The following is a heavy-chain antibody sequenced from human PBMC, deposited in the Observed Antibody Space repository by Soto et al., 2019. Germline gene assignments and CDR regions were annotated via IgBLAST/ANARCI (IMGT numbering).Heavy chain of an antibody. D-gene: IGHD3-10*01. J-gene: IGHJ5*02. V-gene: IGHV3-74*01. Sequence: EVQLVESGGGLVQPGGSLRLSCKASGFSFSSYWMHWVRQAPGKGPEWVSRINSDGSSIRYADSVKGRFTISRDNTKNTLYLQMDSLRVEDTAVYYSGRDNMVRGRDSNWFDPWGQGTLVTVSS. CDR3: GRDNMVRGRDSNWFDP. CDR1: GFSFSSYW. CDR2: INSDGSSI.